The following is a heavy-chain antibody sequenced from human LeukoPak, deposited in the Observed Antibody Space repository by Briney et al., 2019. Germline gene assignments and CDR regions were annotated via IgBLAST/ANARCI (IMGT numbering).Heavy chain of an antibody. CDR1: GFTFSSYE. CDR2: ISSSGSTI. Sequence: GGSLRLSCAASGFTFSSYEMNWVRQAPGKGLEWVSYISSSGSTIYYADSVKGRFTISRDNAKNSLYLQMNSLSAEDTGVYYCARDFTGESGYAGYWGQGTLLTVSS. V-gene: IGHV3-48*03. D-gene: IGHD5-12*01. CDR3: ARDFTGESGYAGY. J-gene: IGHJ4*02.